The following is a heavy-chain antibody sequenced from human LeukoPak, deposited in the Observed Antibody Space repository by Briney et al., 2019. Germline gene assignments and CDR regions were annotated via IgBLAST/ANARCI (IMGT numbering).Heavy chain of an antibody. D-gene: IGHD3-10*01. J-gene: IGHJ5*02. CDR1: GGTFSSYA. Sequence: ASMKVSCKASGGTFSSYAVTWVRQAPGQGLEWMGRIIPILGIANYAQKFQGRVTITADKSTSTAYMELSSLRSEDTAVYYCASTGNWFDPWGQGTLVTVSS. CDR3: ASTGNWFDP. V-gene: IGHV1-69*04. CDR2: IIPILGIA.